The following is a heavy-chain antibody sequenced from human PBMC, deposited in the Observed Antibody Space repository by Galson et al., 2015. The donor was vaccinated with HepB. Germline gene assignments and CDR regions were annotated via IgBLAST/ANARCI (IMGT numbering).Heavy chain of an antibody. CDR2: ISAYNGNT. Sequence: SVKVSCKASGYTFTSYGISWVRQAPGQGLEWMGWISAYNGNTNYAQKLQGRVTMTTDTSTSTAYMELRSLRSDDTAVYYCARAQAYYYDSSGYLWGQGTLVTVSS. D-gene: IGHD3-22*01. CDR3: ARAQAYYYDSSGYL. CDR1: GYTFTSYG. J-gene: IGHJ4*02. V-gene: IGHV1-18*01.